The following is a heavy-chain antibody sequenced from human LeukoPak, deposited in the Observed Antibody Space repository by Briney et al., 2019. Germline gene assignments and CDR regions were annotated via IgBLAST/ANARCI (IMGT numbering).Heavy chain of an antibody. Sequence: GGSLRLSCAASGFTFSSCEMNWVRQAPGMGLEWVSYISTGGSTIYYADSVKGRFTIPRDNAKNSLYLQMNSLRAEDTAVYYCARDLYYDSSGYYSHDFDYWGQGTLVTVSS. CDR1: GFTFSSCE. J-gene: IGHJ4*02. D-gene: IGHD3-22*01. CDR3: ARDLYYDSSGYYSHDFDY. CDR2: ISTGGSTI. V-gene: IGHV3-48*03.